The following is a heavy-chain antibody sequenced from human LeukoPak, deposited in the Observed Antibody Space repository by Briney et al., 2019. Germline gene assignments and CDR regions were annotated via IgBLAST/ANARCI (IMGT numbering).Heavy chain of an antibody. CDR2: IYHSGST. Sequence: SETLSLTCAVSGGSISSSNWWSWVRPPPGKGLEWIGEIYHSGSTNYNPSLKSRVTISVDKSKNQFSLKLSSVTAADTAVYYCATTGYSSGWSRPWGQGTLVTVSS. V-gene: IGHV4-4*02. CDR3: ATTGYSSGWSRP. D-gene: IGHD6-19*01. J-gene: IGHJ5*02. CDR1: GGSISSSNW.